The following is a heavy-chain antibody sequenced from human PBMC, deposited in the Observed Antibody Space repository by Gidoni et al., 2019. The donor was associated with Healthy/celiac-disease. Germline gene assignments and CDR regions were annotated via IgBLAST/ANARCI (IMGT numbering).Heavy chain of an antibody. CDR1: GFTFSHAW. CDR3: SYDSSGALG. D-gene: IGHD3-22*01. Sequence: EVQLVESGGGLVKPGVSLRLSCAASGFTFSHAWMSWVRQAPGKGLEGVGRIKSKTDGGTTDYAAPVKGRFTISRDDSKNTLYLKMNSLKTEDTAVYYCSYDSSGALGWGQGTLVTVSS. CDR2: IKSKTDGGTT. V-gene: IGHV3-15*01. J-gene: IGHJ4*02.